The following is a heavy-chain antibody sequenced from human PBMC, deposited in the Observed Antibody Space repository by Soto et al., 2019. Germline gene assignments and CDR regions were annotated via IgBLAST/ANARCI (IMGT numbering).Heavy chain of an antibody. V-gene: IGHV3-23*01. CDR1: GFTFSRYS. J-gene: IGHJ6*03. CDR2: ISGSGGST. CDR3: AKDRRVAAAPMDV. Sequence: PGGSMRLXCAASGFTFSRYSMNWVRQAPGKGLECVSYISGSGGSTYYADSVKGRFTISRDNSKNTLYLQMNSLRAEDTAVYYCAKDRRVAAAPMDVWGKGTTVTVSS. D-gene: IGHD6-13*01.